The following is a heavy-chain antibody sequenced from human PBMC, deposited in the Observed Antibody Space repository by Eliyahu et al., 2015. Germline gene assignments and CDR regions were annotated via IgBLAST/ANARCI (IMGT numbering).Heavy chain of an antibody. CDR3: ARPRGSYRTDAFDI. Sequence: QLQLQESGPGLVKPSETLSLTCTVSGGSISSSSYYWGWIRQPPGKGLEWIGSIYYSGSTYYNPSLKSRVTISVDTSKNQFSLKLSSVTAADTAVYYCARPRGSYRTDAFDIWGQGTMVTVSS. J-gene: IGHJ3*02. CDR2: IYYSGST. V-gene: IGHV4-39*01. CDR1: GGSISSSSYY. D-gene: IGHD3-16*02.